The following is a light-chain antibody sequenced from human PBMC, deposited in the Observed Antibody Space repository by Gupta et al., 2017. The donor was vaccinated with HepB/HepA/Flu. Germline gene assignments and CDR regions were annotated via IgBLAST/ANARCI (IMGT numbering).Light chain of an antibody. CDR3: QQYNSYSGT. CDR2: KAS. J-gene: IGKJ1*01. V-gene: IGKV1-5*03. Sequence: DIQMTQSPSTLSASVGDRVTISCRASQSISSWLAWYQQKPGKAPKLLIYKASSLESGVPSRFSGSGSGTEFTLTISSLQPEDFATYYCQQYNSYSGTFGQGTKVEIK. CDR1: QSISSW.